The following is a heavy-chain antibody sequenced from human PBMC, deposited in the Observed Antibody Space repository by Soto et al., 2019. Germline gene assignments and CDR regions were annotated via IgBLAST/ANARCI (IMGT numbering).Heavy chain of an antibody. J-gene: IGHJ4*02. Sequence: SETLSLTCTVSGGPISSYYWSWIRQPPGKGLEWIGYMYYSGSTNYNPSLKSRVTISVDTSKNQFSLKLSSVTAADTAVYYCARAPPAVVPAASFDYWGQGTLVTVSS. CDR3: ARAPPAVVPAASFDY. CDR2: MYYSGST. D-gene: IGHD2-2*01. V-gene: IGHV4-59*12. CDR1: GGPISSYY.